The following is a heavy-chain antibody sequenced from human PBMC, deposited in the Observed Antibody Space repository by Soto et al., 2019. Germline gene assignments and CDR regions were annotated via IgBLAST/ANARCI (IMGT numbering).Heavy chain of an antibody. CDR3: ARGSWELRVGPDY. J-gene: IGHJ4*02. D-gene: IGHD1-26*01. CDR2: IYYTGST. V-gene: IGHV4-61*08. Sequence: SETLSLTCAVSGGSISSGGYSWSWIRQPPGKGLEWIGYIYYTGSTNYNPSLKSRVTISVDTSKNQSSLNLSSVTAADTAVYYCARGSWELRVGPDYWGQGTLVTVSS. CDR1: GGSISSGGYS.